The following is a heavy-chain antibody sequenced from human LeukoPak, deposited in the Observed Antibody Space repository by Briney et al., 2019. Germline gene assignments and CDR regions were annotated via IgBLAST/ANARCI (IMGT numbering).Heavy chain of an antibody. CDR1: GFTFSNFG. Sequence: GGSLRLSCAASGFTFSNFGMHWVRQAPGKGLEWVAFIRYDGSNKYYADSVKGRFTISRDNSKNTLYLQMNSLRVEDTAIYYCARDWYHAIDYWGQGALVTVSS. CDR3: ARDWYHAIDY. V-gene: IGHV3-30*02. CDR2: IRYDGSNK. D-gene: IGHD1-14*01. J-gene: IGHJ4*02.